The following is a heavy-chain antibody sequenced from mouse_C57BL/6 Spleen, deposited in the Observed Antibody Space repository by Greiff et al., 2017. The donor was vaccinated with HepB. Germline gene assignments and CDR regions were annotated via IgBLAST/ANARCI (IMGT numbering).Heavy chain of an antibody. J-gene: IGHJ4*01. CDR1: GYTFTDYY. CDR2: INPNNGGT. V-gene: IGHV1-26*01. D-gene: IGHD2-3*01. CDR3: ARRAYDGYYGAMDY. Sequence: VQLQQSGPELVKPGASVKISCKASGYTFTDYYMNWVKQSHGKSLEWIGDINPNNGGTSYNQKFKGKATLTVDKSSSTAYMELRSLTSEDSAVYYCARRAYDGYYGAMDYWGQGTSVTVSS.